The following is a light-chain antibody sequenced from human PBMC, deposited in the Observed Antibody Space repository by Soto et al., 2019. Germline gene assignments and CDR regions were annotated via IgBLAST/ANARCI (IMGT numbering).Light chain of an antibody. CDR2: DVS. CDR3: CLYAVTFYV. J-gene: IGLJ1*01. V-gene: IGLV2-11*01. Sequence: QSALTQPRSVSGSPGQSVTISCTGTSSDVGTYDFVSWYQQHPGKAPRLMIFDVSERPSGVPDRFSGSKSGNTASLTISGLQAEDEADYYCCLYAVTFYVFGTGKKVTVL. CDR1: SSDVGTYDF.